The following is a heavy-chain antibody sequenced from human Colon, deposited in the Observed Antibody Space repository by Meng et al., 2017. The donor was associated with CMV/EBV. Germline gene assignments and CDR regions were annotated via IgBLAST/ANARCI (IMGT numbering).Heavy chain of an antibody. CDR2: ISGSGGST. CDR3: AKDLYRGSYNI. J-gene: IGHJ3*02. D-gene: IGHD1-26*01. V-gene: IGHV3-23*01. Sequence: GGSRRLSCAASGFTFSSYAMGWVRQAPGKGREWVSAISGSGGSTYYADSVKGRFTISRDNSKNTLYLQMNSLRAEDTAVYYCAKDLYRGSYNIWGQGTMVTVSS. CDR1: GFTFSSYA.